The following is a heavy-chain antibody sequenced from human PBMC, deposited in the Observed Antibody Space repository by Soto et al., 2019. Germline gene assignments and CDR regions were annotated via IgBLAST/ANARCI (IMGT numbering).Heavy chain of an antibody. CDR3: AKEGPITNWYFDY. V-gene: IGHV3-30*18. D-gene: IGHD1-1*01. CDR2: ISYDGKVA. J-gene: IGHJ4*02. Sequence: QVQLVESGGGVVQPGRSLRLSCAASGFTFSSYGMHWVRQAPGKGLEWVTVISYDGKVAYYADSVKGRFTISRDNSKNKLYLQMNSLRTEDTGMYYCAKEGPITNWYFDYWGQGTLVTVSS. CDR1: GFTFSSYG.